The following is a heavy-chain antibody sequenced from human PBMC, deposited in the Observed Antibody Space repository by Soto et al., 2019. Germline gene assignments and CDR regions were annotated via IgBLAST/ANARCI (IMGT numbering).Heavy chain of an antibody. CDR2: IYYSGST. CDR3: ARNYGPGYTFDY. CDR1: GGSISSYY. V-gene: IGHV4-59*08. D-gene: IGHD3-10*01. Sequence: QVQLQESGPGLVKPSETLSLTCTVSGGSISSYYWSWIRQPPGKGLEWIGYIYYSGSTNYNPSLKSRFTISVDTSKNQFSLKRSSVTAADTAVYYCARNYGPGYTFDYWGQGTLVTVSS. J-gene: IGHJ4*02.